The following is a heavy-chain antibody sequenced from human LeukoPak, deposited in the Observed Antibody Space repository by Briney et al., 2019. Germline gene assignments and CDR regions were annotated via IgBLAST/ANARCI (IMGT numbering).Heavy chain of an antibody. D-gene: IGHD3-22*01. Sequence: GGSLRLSCAASGFTFSSYAMSWVRQAPGKGLEWVSAISGSGGRTYYADSVKGRFTISRDNSKNTLYLQMNSLRAEDTAVYYCAKVRTDYYDSSGHAEYFQHWGQGTLVTVSS. CDR2: ISGSGGRT. CDR3: AKVRTDYYDSSGHAEYFQH. CDR1: GFTFSSYA. J-gene: IGHJ1*01. V-gene: IGHV3-23*01.